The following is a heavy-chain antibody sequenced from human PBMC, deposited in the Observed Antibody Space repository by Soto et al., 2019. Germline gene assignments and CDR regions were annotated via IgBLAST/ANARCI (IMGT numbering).Heavy chain of an antibody. CDR3: ARGGVVVVAATHPARYFDY. V-gene: IGHV4-34*01. Sequence: SETLSLTCAVYGGSFSGYYWSWIRQPPGKGLEWIGEINHSGSTNYNPSLKSRVTISVDTSKNQFSLKLSSVTAADTAVYYCARGGVVVVAATHPARYFDYWGQGTLVTVSS. J-gene: IGHJ4*02. CDR1: GGSFSGYY. CDR2: INHSGST. D-gene: IGHD2-15*01.